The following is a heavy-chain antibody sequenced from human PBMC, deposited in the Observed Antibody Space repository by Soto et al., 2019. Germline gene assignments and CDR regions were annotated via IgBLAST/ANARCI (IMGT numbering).Heavy chain of an antibody. CDR3: ARGAPPRYVDWLLPATDYGMDV. D-gene: IGHD3-9*01. CDR2: IYYSGST. Sequence: SETLSLTCTVSGGSISSGDYYWSWIRQPPGKGLEWIGYIYYSGSTYYNPSLKSRVTISVDTSKNQFSLKLSSVTAADTAVYYCARGAPPRYVDWLLPATDYGMDVWGQGTTVTVSS. J-gene: IGHJ6*02. V-gene: IGHV4-30-4*01. CDR1: GGSISSGDYY.